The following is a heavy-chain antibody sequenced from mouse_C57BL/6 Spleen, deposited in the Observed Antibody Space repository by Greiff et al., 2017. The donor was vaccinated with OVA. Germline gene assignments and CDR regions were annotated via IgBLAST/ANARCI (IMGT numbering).Heavy chain of an antibody. CDR3: ARYYDYDAGFAY. Sequence: VQLQQSGAELVRPGTSVKMSCKASGYTFTNYWLGWAKQRPGHGLEWIGDIYPGGGYTKYNEKFKGKAKLTADKSSSTAYMQCSSLTSEDSAIYDCARYYDYDAGFAYWGQGTLVTVSA. V-gene: IGHV1-63*01. CDR2: IYPGGGYT. D-gene: IGHD2-4*01. CDR1: GYTFTNYW. J-gene: IGHJ3*01.